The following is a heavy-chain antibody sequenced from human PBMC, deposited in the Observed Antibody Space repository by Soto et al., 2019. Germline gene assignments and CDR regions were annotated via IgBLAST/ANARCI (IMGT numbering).Heavy chain of an antibody. V-gene: IGHV3-33*06. Sequence: GGSLRLSCAASGFTFSSYGMHWVRQAPGKGLEWVAVIWYDGSNKYYADSVKGRFTISRDNSKNTLYLQMNSLRAEDTAVYYCSKSYSNYYYYGMDVWGQGTTVTVSS. D-gene: IGHD4-4*01. CDR3: SKSYSNYYYYGMDV. CDR2: IWYDGSNK. J-gene: IGHJ6*02. CDR1: GFTFSSYG.